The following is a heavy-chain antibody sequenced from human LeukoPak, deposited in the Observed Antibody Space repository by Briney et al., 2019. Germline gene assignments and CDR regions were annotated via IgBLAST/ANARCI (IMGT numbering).Heavy chain of an antibody. V-gene: IGHV3-20*04. CDR3: AREGVYPGDYYFDY. CDR1: GFTFSHYG. J-gene: IGHJ4*02. Sequence: GGSLRLSCVTSGFTFSHYGMSWVRQAPGKGLEWVSGINWNGGSTGYADSVKGRFTISRDNAKNSLYLQMNSLRAEDTALYYCAREGVYPGDYYFDYWGQGTLVTVSS. D-gene: IGHD6-13*01. CDR2: INWNGGST.